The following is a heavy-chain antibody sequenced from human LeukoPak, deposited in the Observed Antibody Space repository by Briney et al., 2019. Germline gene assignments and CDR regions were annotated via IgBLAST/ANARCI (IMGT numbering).Heavy chain of an antibody. Sequence: PGGSLRLSCAASGFTFNTFDMTWVRQAPGKGLEWVSYISSGSSSRYYADSVKGRFTIPRDNAKNSLYLQMNSLRAEDTAVYFCARLRYYAVDIWGQGTTVIVSS. CDR2: ISSGSSSR. V-gene: IGHV3-48*01. J-gene: IGHJ6*02. CDR3: ARLRYYAVDI. CDR1: GFTFNTFD.